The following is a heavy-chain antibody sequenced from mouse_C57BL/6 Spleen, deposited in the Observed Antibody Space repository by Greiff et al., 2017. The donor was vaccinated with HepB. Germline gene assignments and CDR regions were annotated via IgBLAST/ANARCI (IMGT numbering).Heavy chain of an antibody. V-gene: IGHV2-5*01. CDR1: GFSLTSYG. CDR3: AKNSGSSQYYFDY. J-gene: IGHJ2*01. D-gene: IGHD1-1*01. CDR2: IWRGGST. Sequence: VKLMESGPGLVQPSQSLSITCTVSGFSLTSYGVHWVRQSPGKGLEWLGVIWRGGSTDYNAAFMSRLSITKDNSKSQVFFKMNSLQADDTAIYYCAKNSGSSQYYFDYWGQGTTLTVSS.